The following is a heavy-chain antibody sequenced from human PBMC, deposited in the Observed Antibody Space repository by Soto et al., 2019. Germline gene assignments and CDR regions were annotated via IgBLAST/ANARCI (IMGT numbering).Heavy chain of an antibody. J-gene: IGHJ4*02. CDR2: IDPSGGIT. Sequence: PSGKVSGRPFDKTLLKFLFTGFGKPPGKGLDWMGMIDPSGGITRDAQRFQGRITMTRDTSTSSVYMELRSLTSEDTAVYYCARDVIGHDNYETIGYYFDHWGQGTLVTVS. V-gene: IGHV1-46*01. CDR1: DKTLLKFL. D-gene: IGHD3-22*01. CDR3: ARDVIGHDNYETIGYYFDH.